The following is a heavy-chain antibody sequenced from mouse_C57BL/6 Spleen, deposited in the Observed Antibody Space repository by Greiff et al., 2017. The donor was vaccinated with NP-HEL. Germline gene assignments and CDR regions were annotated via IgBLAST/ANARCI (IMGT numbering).Heavy chain of an antibody. CDR3: ARPITTVVATGYFDV. CDR2: ISNGGGST. V-gene: IGHV5-12*01. J-gene: IGHJ1*03. Sequence: EVKLMESGGGLVQPGGSLKLSCAASGFTFSDYYMYWVRQTPEKRLEWVAYISNGGGSTYYPDTVKGRFTISRDNAKNTLYLQMSRLKSEDTAMYYCARPITTVVATGYFDVWGTGTTVTVSS. D-gene: IGHD1-1*01. CDR1: GFTFSDYY.